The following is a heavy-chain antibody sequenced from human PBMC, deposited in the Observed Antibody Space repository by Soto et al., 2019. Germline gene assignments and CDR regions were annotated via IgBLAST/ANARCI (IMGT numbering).Heavy chain of an antibody. CDR2: ISSSSSYI. D-gene: IGHD6-6*01. J-gene: IGHJ4*02. CDR1: GFTFSSYS. CDR3: ARDPLLIAARMFDY. V-gene: IGHV3-21*01. Sequence: EVQLVESGGGLVKPGGSPRLSCAASGFTFSSYSMNWVRQAPGKGLEWVSSISSSSSYIYYADSVKGRFTISRDNAKNSLYLQMNSLRAEDTAVYYCARDPLLIAARMFDYWGQGTLVTVSS.